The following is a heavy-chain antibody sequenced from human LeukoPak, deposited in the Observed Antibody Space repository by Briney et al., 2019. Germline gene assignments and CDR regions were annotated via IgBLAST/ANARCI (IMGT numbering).Heavy chain of an antibody. J-gene: IGHJ5*02. CDR3: ARDQGVPVLLSP. Sequence: PSETLSLTCTVSGGSISSSSYYWGWIRQPPGKGLEWIGSIYYSGSTYYNPSLKSRVTISVDKSKNQFSLKLSSVTAADTAVYYCARDQGVPVLLSPWGQGTLVTVSS. D-gene: IGHD3-10*01. V-gene: IGHV4-39*07. CDR2: IYYSGST. CDR1: GGSISSSSYY.